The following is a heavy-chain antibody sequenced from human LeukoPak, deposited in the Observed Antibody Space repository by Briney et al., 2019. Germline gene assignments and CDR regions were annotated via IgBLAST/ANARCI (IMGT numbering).Heavy chain of an antibody. V-gene: IGHV4-39*01. CDR1: GGSISGSSYF. CDR2: IYYSGNT. D-gene: IGHD3-10*01. J-gene: IGHJ4*02. Sequence: SQTLSLTCAVSGGSISGSSYFWGWIRQPPGKGLEWIGSIYYSGNTYYNPSLKSRVTISVDTSKNQFSLKLSSVTAADTAVYYCARLKEGIDYWGQGTLVTVSS. CDR3: ARLKEGIDY.